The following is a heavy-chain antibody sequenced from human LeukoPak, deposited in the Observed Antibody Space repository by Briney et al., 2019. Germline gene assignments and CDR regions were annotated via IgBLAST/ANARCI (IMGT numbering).Heavy chain of an antibody. Sequence: PSETLSLTCTVSGGSLSSGDYYWSWIRQPPGKGLEWIAYIYYSGSTYYNPSLKSPVTISVDTSKNQFSLKLSSVTAADTAVYYCARAPMNYYDSSGYYFRPHLNFDYWGQGTLVTVSS. D-gene: IGHD3-22*01. CDR1: GGSLSSGDYY. V-gene: IGHV4-30-4*01. CDR3: ARAPMNYYDSSGYYFRPHLNFDY. J-gene: IGHJ4*02. CDR2: IYYSGST.